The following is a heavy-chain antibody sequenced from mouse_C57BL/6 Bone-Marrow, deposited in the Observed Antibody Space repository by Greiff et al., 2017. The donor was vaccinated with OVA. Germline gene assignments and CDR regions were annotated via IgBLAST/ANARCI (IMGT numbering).Heavy chain of an antibody. J-gene: IGHJ2*01. CDR3: ARKCGYYDYFDY. CDR2: ISYSGST. CDR1: GYSITSDY. V-gene: IGHV3-8*01. D-gene: IGHD2-3*01. Sequence: EVQLQESGPGLAKPSQTLSLTCSVTGYSITSDYWNWIRQFPGHKLEYMGYISYSGSTYYNPSLISRISITRDTSTTQYYLQLNSVTTEDTATYYCARKCGYYDYFDYWGQGTTLTVSS.